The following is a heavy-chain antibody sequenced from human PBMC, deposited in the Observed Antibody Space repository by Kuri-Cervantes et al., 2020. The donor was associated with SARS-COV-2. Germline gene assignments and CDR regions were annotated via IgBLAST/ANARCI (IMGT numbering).Heavy chain of an antibody. Sequence: ETLSLTCAASGFTFDDYTMHWVRQAPGKGLVWVSRINSDGSSTSYADSVKGRFTISRDNSKNTLYLQMNSLRAEDTAVYYCASVHTSEYWYFDLWGRGTLVTVSS. J-gene: IGHJ2*01. CDR1: GFTFDDYT. CDR2: INSDGSST. V-gene: IGHV3-74*01. CDR3: ASVHTSEYWYFDL. D-gene: IGHD3-16*01.